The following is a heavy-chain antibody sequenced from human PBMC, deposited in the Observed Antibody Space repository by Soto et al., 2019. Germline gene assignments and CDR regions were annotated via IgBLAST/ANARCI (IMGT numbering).Heavy chain of an antibody. D-gene: IGHD3-3*01. CDR1: GYTFTSYD. Sequence: GASVKVSCKASGYTFTSYDINWVRQATGQGLEWMGWMNPNSGNTGYAQKFQGRVTMTRNTSISTAYMELSSLRSEDTAVYYCARGLFEDFWSGYFYFDFWGQGTLVTVSS. J-gene: IGHJ4*02. CDR2: MNPNSGNT. CDR3: ARGLFEDFWSGYFYFDF. V-gene: IGHV1-8*01.